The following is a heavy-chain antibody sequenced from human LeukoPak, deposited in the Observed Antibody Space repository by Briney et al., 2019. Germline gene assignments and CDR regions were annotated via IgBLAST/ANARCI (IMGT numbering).Heavy chain of an antibody. CDR2: ICQSGST. CDR1: GYSISSIHC. Sequence: SETLSLTCTVSGYSISSIHCWGWIRQPPGKGLEWIGTICQSGSTYYSPSLKSRVILSLDTSKNQFSLRLRSVTAADTAVYYCAREKATIFGITGDFDYWGQGTQVTVSS. D-gene: IGHD3-3*01. J-gene: IGHJ4*02. CDR3: AREKATIFGITGDFDY. V-gene: IGHV4-38-2*02.